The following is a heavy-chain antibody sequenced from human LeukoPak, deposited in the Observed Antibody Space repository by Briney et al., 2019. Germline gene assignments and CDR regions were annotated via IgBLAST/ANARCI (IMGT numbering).Heavy chain of an antibody. CDR2: INHSGST. D-gene: IGHD2-21*01. J-gene: IGHJ5*02. CDR3: ARGALAYCGGDCYFGWFDP. Sequence: PSETLSLTCAVYGGSLSGYYWSWIRQPPGKGLEWIGEINHSGSTNYNPSLKSRVTISVDTSKNQFSLKLSSVTAADTAVYYCARGALAYCGGDCYFGWFDPWGQGTLVTVSS. V-gene: IGHV4-34*01. CDR1: GGSLSGYY.